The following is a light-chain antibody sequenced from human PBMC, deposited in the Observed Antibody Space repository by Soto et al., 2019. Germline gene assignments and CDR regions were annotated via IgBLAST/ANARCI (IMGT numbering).Light chain of an antibody. V-gene: IGLV2-11*01. CDR2: DVN. CDR3: CSYAGSYTWV. CDR1: SSDVGGYEY. J-gene: IGLJ3*02. Sequence: QSALTQPRSVSGSPGQSVTISCTGTSSDVGGYEYVSWYQQDQGKAPQLIIYDVNTRPSGVPDRFSGSKSGNTASLTISGLQTDDETDYYCCSYAGSYTWVFGGGTKLTVL.